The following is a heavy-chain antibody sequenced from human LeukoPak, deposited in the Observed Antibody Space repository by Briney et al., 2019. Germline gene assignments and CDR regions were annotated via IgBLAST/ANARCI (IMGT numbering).Heavy chain of an antibody. D-gene: IGHD2-2*01. CDR2: ISAYNGNT. CDR1: GYTFTSYG. J-gene: IGHJ6*02. CDR3: AREHCSSTSCYYYYGMDV. Sequence: ASVKVSCKASGYTFTSYGIGWVRQAPGQGLEWMGWISAYNGNTNYAQKFQGRVTITADKSTSTAYMELSSLRSEDTAVYYCAREHCSSTSCYYYYGMDVWGQGTTVTVSS. V-gene: IGHV1-18*01.